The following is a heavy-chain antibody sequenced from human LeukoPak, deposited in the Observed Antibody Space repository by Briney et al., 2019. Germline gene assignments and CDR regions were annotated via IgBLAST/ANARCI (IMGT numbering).Heavy chain of an antibody. D-gene: IGHD2-8*02. J-gene: IGHJ4*02. CDR1: GFTFSSSA. Sequence: GSLRLSCGASGFTFSSSAIHWVRQGPGKGLEWVAYIAHHGNNKYYADSVKGRFTISRDNSKGSLYLQMNSLRADDTAVYYCAKDGSWSCTDWGQGTLVRVSS. V-gene: IGHV3-30*02. CDR2: IAHHGNNK. CDR3: AKDGSWSCTD.